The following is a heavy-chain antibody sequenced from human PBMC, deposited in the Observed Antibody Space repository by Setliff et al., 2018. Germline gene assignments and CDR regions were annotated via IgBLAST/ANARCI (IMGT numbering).Heavy chain of an antibody. J-gene: IGHJ4*02. CDR1: GGSISSSSYY. Sequence: PSETLSLTWTLPGGSISSSSYYWGWIRQPPGKGLEWIGSIYYSGSIYYNPSVKSRVTISVDTSKNQFSLKLSSVTAEDTAVYYCARDGGELWGQGTLVTVSS. CDR2: IYYSGSI. V-gene: IGHV4-39*07. D-gene: IGHD1-26*01. CDR3: ARDGGEL.